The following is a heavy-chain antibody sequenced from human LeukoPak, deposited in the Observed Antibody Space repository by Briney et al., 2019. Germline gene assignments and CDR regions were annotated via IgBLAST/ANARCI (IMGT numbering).Heavy chain of an antibody. CDR2: IYTSGST. Sequence: SETLSLTCTVSGGSISSGSYYWSWIRRPAGKGPEWIGRIYTSGSTNYNPSLKSRVTISVDTSKNQFSLKLSSVTAADTAVYYCARADYSNQDYWGQGTLVTVSS. CDR1: GGSISSGSYY. CDR3: ARADYSNQDY. J-gene: IGHJ4*02. V-gene: IGHV4-61*02. D-gene: IGHD4-11*01.